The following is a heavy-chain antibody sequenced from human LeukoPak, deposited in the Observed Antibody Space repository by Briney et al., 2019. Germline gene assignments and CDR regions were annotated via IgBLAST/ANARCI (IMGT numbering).Heavy chain of an antibody. Sequence: GGSLRLSCAASGFTFSDYAMSWVRQAPGKGLEWVSTITRTTRSTSYADSVKGRFTISRDNSKNMLYLEMNSLRVEDTAVYYCANYLGSFDFWGQGTLFTVSS. CDR3: ANYLGSFDF. CDR2: ITRTTRST. V-gene: IGHV3-23*01. J-gene: IGHJ4*02. CDR1: GFTFSDYA. D-gene: IGHD3-10*01.